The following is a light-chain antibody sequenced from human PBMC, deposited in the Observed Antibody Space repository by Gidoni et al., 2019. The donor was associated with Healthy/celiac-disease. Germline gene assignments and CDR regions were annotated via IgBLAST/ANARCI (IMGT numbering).Light chain of an antibody. J-gene: IGLJ2*01. CDR3: QVWGSSSDHVV. Sequence: SYVLPQPPSVSVAPGQTARITCGGNNIGSKNVHWYQQKPGQAPVLVVYDDSDRPSGIPERFSGSNSGNTATLTISRVEAGDEADYYCQVWGSSSDHVVFGGGTKLTVL. CDR1: NIGSKN. V-gene: IGLV3-21*02. CDR2: DDS.